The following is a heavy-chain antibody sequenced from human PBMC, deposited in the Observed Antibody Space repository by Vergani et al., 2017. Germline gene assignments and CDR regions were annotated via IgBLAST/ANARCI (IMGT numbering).Heavy chain of an antibody. CDR2: ISSSSSYT. J-gene: IGHJ4*02. Sequence: QVQLVESGGGLVKPGGSLRLSCAASGFTVSDYYMSWVRQGQGKGLGWVSDISSSSSYTNYADSVKGRFTISRDNAKNSLYLQMNSLRAEDTAVYYCTRDQVYYDSSAXSQNWGQGTLVTVSS. V-gene: IGHV3-11*06. D-gene: IGHD3-22*01. CDR1: GFTVSDYY. CDR3: TRDQVYYDSSAXSQN.